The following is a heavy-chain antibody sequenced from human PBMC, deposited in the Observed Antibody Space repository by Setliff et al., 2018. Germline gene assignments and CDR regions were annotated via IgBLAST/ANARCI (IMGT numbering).Heavy chain of an antibody. CDR1: GFTFSSYW. Sequence: GGSLRLSCAASGFTFSSYWMYWVRQAPGKGLVWVSRINRDGSYTVYADSVEGRFTISRDNAKNTLYLQMNSLGAEDTALYYCARAHRYLSDTSGYFYDQGRSAFDVWGQGTMVTVSS. D-gene: IGHD3-22*01. CDR3: ARAHRYLSDTSGYFYDQGRSAFDV. J-gene: IGHJ3*01. CDR2: INRDGSYT. V-gene: IGHV3-74*01.